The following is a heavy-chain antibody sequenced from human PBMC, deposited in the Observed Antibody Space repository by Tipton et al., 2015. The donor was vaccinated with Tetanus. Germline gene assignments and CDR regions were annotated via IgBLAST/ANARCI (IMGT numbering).Heavy chain of an antibody. CDR3: ARAHCTDGVCNFDF. V-gene: IGHV5-51*01. Sequence: QLVQSGGEVKKHGESLKISCKGSGYIFNNYWIGWVRQKPGKGLECMGIIYPGDSDTRYSPSFQGKVTISVEKSINTACLQWSSLKAADTSMFYCARAHCTDGVCNFDFWGQGALVTVAS. D-gene: IGHD2-8*01. J-gene: IGHJ4*02. CDR2: IYPGDSDT. CDR1: GYIFNNYW.